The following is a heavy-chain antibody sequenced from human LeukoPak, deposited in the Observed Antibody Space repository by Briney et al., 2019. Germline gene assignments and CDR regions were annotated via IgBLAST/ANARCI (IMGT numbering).Heavy chain of an antibody. CDR2: IYPGDSDT. CDR3: ARSAYCGGDCYSTFDY. V-gene: IGHV5-51*01. J-gene: IGHJ4*02. CDR1: GYSFTSYW. Sequence: GESLKISCKGSGYSFTSYWIGWVRQMPGKGLEWVGIIYPGDSDTRYSPSFQGQVTISADKSISTAYLQWSSLKASDTAMYYCARSAYCGGDCYSTFDYWGQGTLVTVSS. D-gene: IGHD2-21*02.